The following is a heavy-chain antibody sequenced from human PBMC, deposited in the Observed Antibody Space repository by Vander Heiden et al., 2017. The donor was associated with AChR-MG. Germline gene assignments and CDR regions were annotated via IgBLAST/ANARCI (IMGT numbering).Heavy chain of an antibody. CDR1: GYTFSNYY. CDR2: IIPTSGTT. D-gene: IGHD3-22*01. Sequence: QVHLVQSGAQVEKPGASVKLSCKASGYTFSNYYVHWVRQAPGQGLEWMGIIIPTSGTTSYAQKFQGRVTMTRDTSAGTVYMELERRATLSGSYSNDAFDIWGQGTIVTVSS. CDR3: AFDI. V-gene: IGHV1-46*01. J-gene: IGHJ3*02.